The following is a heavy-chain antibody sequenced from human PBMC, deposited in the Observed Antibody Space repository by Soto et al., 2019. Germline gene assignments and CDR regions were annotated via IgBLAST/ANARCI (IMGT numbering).Heavy chain of an antibody. D-gene: IGHD2-2*01. CDR3: ARVRYCSTNSRFGDS. V-gene: IGHV3-11*01. Sequence: GGSLRLSCAASVFSFSDYYMSWIRQAPGKGLEWVSYISGSDTTIYYADSLKGRFTISRDNAKNSLHLQMNSLSAEDTAVYYCARVRYCSTNSRFGDSWGQGTLVTVSS. CDR1: VFSFSDYY. J-gene: IGHJ4*02. CDR2: ISGSDTTI.